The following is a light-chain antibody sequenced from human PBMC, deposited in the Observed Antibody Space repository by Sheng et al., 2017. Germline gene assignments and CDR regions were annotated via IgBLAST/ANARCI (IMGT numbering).Light chain of an antibody. J-gene: IGKJ1*01. CDR2: KAS. CDR3: QQYNFWART. Sequence: MTQSPVTLSVSPGERATLSCRASQSVSSNLAWYQQKPGKAPKLLIYKASSLERGVPSRFSGSGSETEFTLTISSLQPDDFATYYCQQYNFWARTFGQGTKVE. V-gene: IGKV1-5*03. CDR1: QSVSSN.